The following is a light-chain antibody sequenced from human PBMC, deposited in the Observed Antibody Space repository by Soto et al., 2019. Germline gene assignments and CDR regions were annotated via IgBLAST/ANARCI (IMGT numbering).Light chain of an antibody. J-gene: IGKJ1*01. CDR3: QQYNDWPWT. CDR1: QSISGT. V-gene: IGKV3-15*01. CDR2: GAS. Sequence: EIVLTQSPATLSVSPGGRXTXXXXASQSISGTLAWYQQKPGQAPRLLIHGASTRAPGFPARFSGSGSGTDFTLTISSLQSEDFAVYYCQQYNDWPWTFGQGTKVDIK.